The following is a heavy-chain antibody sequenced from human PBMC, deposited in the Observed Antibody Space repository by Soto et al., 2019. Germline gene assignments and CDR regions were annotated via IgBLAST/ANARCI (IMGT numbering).Heavy chain of an antibody. J-gene: IGHJ4*02. Sequence: AGGSLRLSCAASGFTFSNYAMNWVRQAPGKGLEWVSGISGSSDNTFYADSVKGRFTISRDNSKSTLFLQMNSLRAEDTALYYCAKDSDTKRGPDYWGQGTLVTVSS. D-gene: IGHD3-10*01. CDR1: GFTFSNYA. CDR2: ISGSSDNT. CDR3: AKDSDTKRGPDY. V-gene: IGHV3-23*01.